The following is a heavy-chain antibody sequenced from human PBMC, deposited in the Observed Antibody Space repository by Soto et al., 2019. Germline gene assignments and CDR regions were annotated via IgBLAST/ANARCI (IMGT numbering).Heavy chain of an antibody. CDR2: IYYSGST. Sequence: SETLSLTCTVSGGSISRYYWSWIRQPPGKGLEWIGYIYYSGSTNYNPSLKSRVTISVDTSKNQFSLKLSSVTAADTAVYYCARVSLSGFGGSPLYYMDVWGKGTTVT. J-gene: IGHJ6*03. V-gene: IGHV4-59*01. CDR3: ARVSLSGFGGSPLYYMDV. D-gene: IGHD3-10*01. CDR1: GGSISRYY.